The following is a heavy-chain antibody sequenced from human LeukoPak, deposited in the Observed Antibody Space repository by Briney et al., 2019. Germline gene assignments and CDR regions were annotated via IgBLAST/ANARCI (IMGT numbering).Heavy chain of an antibody. V-gene: IGHV3-7*01. D-gene: IGHD6-13*01. CDR3: ARDLFPIAAAGTPDY. Sequence: GGSLRLSCAASGFTFSSYWMNWVRQAPGKGLEWVASINQDGSEKYSVGSVKGRFTISRDNAKNSLYLQMNSLRAEDTAVYYCARDLFPIAAAGTPDYWGQGTLVTVSS. CDR2: INQDGSEK. CDR1: GFTFSSYW. J-gene: IGHJ4*02.